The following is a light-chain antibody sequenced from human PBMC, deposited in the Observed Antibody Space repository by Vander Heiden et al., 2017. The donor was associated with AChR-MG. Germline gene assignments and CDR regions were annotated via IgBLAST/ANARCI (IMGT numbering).Light chain of an antibody. V-gene: IGLV1-47*01. CDR1: SANIGSNY. CDR3: AAWDDSLSGWV. CDR2: RNN. J-gene: IGLJ3*02. Sequence: HSALTHPPPASGTPGRRVTISCSGSSANIGSNYVYWYQQLPGAAPKLLIYRNNQRPSGVPDRFSGSKSGTSASLTISGLRSEDEADYYCAAWDDSLSGWVFGGGTKLTVL.